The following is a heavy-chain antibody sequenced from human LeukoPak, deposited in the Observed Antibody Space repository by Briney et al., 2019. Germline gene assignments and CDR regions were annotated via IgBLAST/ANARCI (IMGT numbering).Heavy chain of an antibody. J-gene: IGHJ4*02. CDR1: GFTFSSFA. CDR3: AKGYSSGCDY. Sequence: GGSLRLSCAASGFTFSSFAMSWVRQAPGKGLEWVSTISGSGGGTWYADSVKGRFAISRDNSKNTLYLQMNSLRAEDTAVYYCAKGYSSGCDYWGQGTLVTVSS. CDR2: ISGSGGGT. D-gene: IGHD6-19*01. V-gene: IGHV3-23*01.